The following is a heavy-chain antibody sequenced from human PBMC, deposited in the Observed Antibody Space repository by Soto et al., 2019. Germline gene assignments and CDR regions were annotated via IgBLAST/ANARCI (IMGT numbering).Heavy chain of an antibody. CDR3: TRQPVYHYSGMDV. D-gene: IGHD6-6*01. Sequence: EVQLGEFGGDLVKPGRSLRLSCAVSGFTFSHTWMNWVRQPPGKGLAWVGRIKSKPDGGTRDYVEPVKDRFIISGDDSENTVYVQMNSLNTEDTAVYFCTRQPVYHYSGMDVWGQGTTVTVSS. V-gene: IGHV3-15*07. CDR1: GFTFSHTW. CDR2: IKSKPDGGTR. J-gene: IGHJ6*02.